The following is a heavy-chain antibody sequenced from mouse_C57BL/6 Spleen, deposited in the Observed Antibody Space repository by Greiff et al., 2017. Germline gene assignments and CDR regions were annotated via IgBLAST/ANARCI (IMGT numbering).Heavy chain of an antibody. CDR3: ARFSYGYLYAMDY. CDR1: GFTFTDYY. D-gene: IGHD2-2*01. Sequence: EVKLMESGGGLVQPGGSLSLSCAASGFTFTDYYMSWVRQPPGKALEWLGFIRNKANGYTTEYSASVKGRFTISRDNSQSILYLQMNALRAEDSATYYCARFSYGYLYAMDYWGQGTSVTVSS. V-gene: IGHV7-3*01. J-gene: IGHJ4*01. CDR2: IRNKANGYTT.